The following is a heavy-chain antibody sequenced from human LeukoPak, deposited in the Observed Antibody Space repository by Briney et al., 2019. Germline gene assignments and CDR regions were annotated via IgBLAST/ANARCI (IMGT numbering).Heavy chain of an antibody. V-gene: IGHV3-23*01. CDR1: GSTFSNYA. CDR3: AKDRRYDSGLGAYDI. CDR2: LSGSGDTT. Sequence: PGGSLRLSCAVSGSTFSNYAMTWVRRAPEKGLEWVSGLSGSGDTTYYADSVRGRFTISRDNSENTLYLQMNSLRADDTAVYYCAKDRRYDSGLGAYDIWGQGTMVTVSS. D-gene: IGHD6-19*01. J-gene: IGHJ3*02.